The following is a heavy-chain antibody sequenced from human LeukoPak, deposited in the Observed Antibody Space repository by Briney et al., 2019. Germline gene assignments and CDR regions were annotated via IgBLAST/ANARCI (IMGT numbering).Heavy chain of an antibody. D-gene: IGHD6-19*01. CDR1: GFIFSTYW. Sequence: GGSLRLSCAASGFIFSTYWMHWVRQAPGKGLEWVSHIDSEGISATYGDPAKGRFIMSRDNAKNTVYLQMNSLRAEDTGVYYCTRGTSVVAGIDFWGQGTLVTVSS. CDR2: IDSEGISA. CDR3: TRGTSVVAGIDF. J-gene: IGHJ4*02. V-gene: IGHV3-74*01.